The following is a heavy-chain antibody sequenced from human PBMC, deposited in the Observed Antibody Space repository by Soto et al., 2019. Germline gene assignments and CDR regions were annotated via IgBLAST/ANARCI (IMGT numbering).Heavy chain of an antibody. CDR3: ARDRRNDYVWGSYTQKPGGEDAFDI. J-gene: IGHJ3*02. CDR1: GDSVSSNSAA. V-gene: IGHV6-1*01. Sequence: KQSQTLSLTCAISGDSVSSNSAAWNWIRQSPSRGLEWLGRTYYRSKWYNDYAVSVKSRITINPDTSKNQFSLQLNSVTPEDTAVYYCARDRRNDYVWGSYTQKPGGEDAFDIWGQGTMVTVSS. D-gene: IGHD3-16*01. CDR2: TYYRSKWYN.